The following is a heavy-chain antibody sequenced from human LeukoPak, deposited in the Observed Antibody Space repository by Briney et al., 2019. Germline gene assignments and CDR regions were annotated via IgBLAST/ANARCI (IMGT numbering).Heavy chain of an antibody. V-gene: IGHV3-23*01. CDR3: ARTITPGIAAAGTDYMDV. D-gene: IGHD6-13*01. CDR2: ITSTGGGT. J-gene: IGHJ6*03. Sequence: GGSLRLSCAASGFTFSAYALTWVRQAPGKGLEWVSTITSTGGGTFYADSVKGRFTISRDNSKNTLYLQMNSLRAEDTAVYYCARTITPGIAAAGTDYMDVWGKGTTVTVSS. CDR1: GFTFSAYA.